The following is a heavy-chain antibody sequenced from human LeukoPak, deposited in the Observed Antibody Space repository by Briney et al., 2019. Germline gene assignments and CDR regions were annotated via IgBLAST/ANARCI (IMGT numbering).Heavy chain of an antibody. V-gene: IGHV4-34*01. Sequence: SETLSLTCAVYGGSFSGYYWSWIRQPPGKGLEWIGYIYHSGSTYYNPSLKSRVTISVDRSKNQFSLKLSSVTAADTAVYYCARVAVAFDIWGQGTMVTVSS. CDR3: ARVAVAFDI. J-gene: IGHJ3*02. CDR1: GGSFSGYY. D-gene: IGHD6-19*01. CDR2: IYHSGST.